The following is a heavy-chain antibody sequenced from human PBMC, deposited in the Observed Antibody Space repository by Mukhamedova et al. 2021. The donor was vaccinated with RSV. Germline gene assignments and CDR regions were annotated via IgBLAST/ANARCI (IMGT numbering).Heavy chain of an antibody. CDR3: ARGLRYYYMDF. J-gene: IGHJ6*03. V-gene: IGHV3-74*01. CDR2: DGSSS. Sequence: DGSSSNYADSVKGRFTISRDNAKNTLYLQMNSLRADDTAVYYCARGLRYYYMDFLGKGTTVTVSS.